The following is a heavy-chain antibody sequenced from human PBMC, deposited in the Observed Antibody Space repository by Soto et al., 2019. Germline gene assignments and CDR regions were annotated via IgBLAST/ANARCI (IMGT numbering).Heavy chain of an antibody. D-gene: IGHD7-27*01. J-gene: IGHJ4*02. Sequence: EVQLVVSGGGLVQPGRSLRLSCAASGFTFDDYAMHWVRQAPGKGLEWVSGISWNSGSIGYADSVKGRFTISRDNAKNSLYLQMNSLRAEDTALYYCAKDMGTTISPSPMMFDYWGQGTLVTVSS. CDR2: ISWNSGSI. CDR3: AKDMGTTISPSPMMFDY. CDR1: GFTFDDYA. V-gene: IGHV3-9*01.